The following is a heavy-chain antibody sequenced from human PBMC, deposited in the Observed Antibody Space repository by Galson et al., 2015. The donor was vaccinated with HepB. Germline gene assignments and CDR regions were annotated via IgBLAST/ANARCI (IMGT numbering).Heavy chain of an antibody. J-gene: IGHJ6*02. CDR3: ARDRVIVDVQTHYYYYGMDV. V-gene: IGHV3-66*01. CDR1: GFTVSSNY. CDR2: IYSGGST. Sequence: SLRLSCAASGFTVSSNYMSWVRQAPGKGLEWVSVIYSGGSTYYADSVKGRFTISRDNSKNTLYLQMNSLRAEDTAVYYCARDRVIVDVQTHYYYYGMDVWGQGTTVTVSS. D-gene: IGHD3-22*01.